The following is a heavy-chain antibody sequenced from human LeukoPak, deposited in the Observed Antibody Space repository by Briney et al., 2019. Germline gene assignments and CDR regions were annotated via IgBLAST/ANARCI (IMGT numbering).Heavy chain of an antibody. CDR2: ISSSSSYI. D-gene: IGHD4/OR15-4a*01. CDR3: ARRAGAYSHPYDY. CDR1: GFTFSHYT. V-gene: IGHV3-21*04. J-gene: IGHJ4*02. Sequence: GGSLRLSCAASGFTFSHYTMNWVRQAPGKGLDWVSSISSSSSYIYYADSVKGRFTISRDNSKNTLYLQMNSLRAEDTAVYYCARRAGAYSHPYDYWGQGTLVTVSS.